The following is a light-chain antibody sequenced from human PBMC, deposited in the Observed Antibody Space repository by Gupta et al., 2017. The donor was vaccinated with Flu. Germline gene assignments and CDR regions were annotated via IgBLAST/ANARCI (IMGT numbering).Light chain of an antibody. J-gene: IGKJ5*01. V-gene: IGKV3-15*01. CDR2: GTS. CDR1: ESISTK. Sequence: EIVMTQSPGTLSVSPGERAILSCRASESISTKVAWYQQKPGQAPRLLLYGTSTRATSIPARFSGSGSGTDFTLTISSLQSEDSAVYYCQHYKNWPITFGQGTRVEIK. CDR3: QHYKNWPIT.